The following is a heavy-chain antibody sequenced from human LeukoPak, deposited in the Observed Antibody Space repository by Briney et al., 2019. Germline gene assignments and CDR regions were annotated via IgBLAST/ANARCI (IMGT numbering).Heavy chain of an antibody. CDR2: IYTSGTT. CDR1: GGSISSYY. CDR3: ARQDSEVGAYTGPYYFDY. J-gene: IGHJ4*02. V-gene: IGHV4-4*07. Sequence: PSETLSLTCTVSGGSISSYYWSWIRQPAGKGLEWIGRIYTSGTTHDNPSLKSRVTMSVDTSKNQVSLKVSSVTAADTAVYYCARQDSEVGAYTGPYYFDYWGQGTLVTVSS. D-gene: IGHD1-26*01.